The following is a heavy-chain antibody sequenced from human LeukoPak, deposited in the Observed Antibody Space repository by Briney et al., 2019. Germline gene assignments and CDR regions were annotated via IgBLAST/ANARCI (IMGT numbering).Heavy chain of an antibody. CDR2: ISAYNGNI. Sequence: ASVKVSCKASGYTFTSYGIGWVRQAPGQGLEWMGWISAYNGNINYAQKLQGRVTMTTDTSTSTAYMELRSLRSDDTAVYYCASSIGSSSWYGGYGMDVWGQGTTVTVSS. D-gene: IGHD6-13*01. V-gene: IGHV1-18*01. CDR1: GYTFTSYG. J-gene: IGHJ6*02. CDR3: ASSIGSSSWYGGYGMDV.